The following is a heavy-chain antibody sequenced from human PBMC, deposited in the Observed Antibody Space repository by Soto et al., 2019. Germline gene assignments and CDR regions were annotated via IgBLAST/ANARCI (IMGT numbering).Heavy chain of an antibody. J-gene: IGHJ4*02. D-gene: IGHD3-9*01. Sequence: ASVKVSCKASGYTFTSYYMHWVRQAPGQGLEWMGIINPSGGSTSYAQKFQGRVTMTRDTSTSTVYMELSSLRSEDTAVYYCARDSEETRYFDWILNKTSYFDSWGQGNLVTVSS. V-gene: IGHV1-46*03. CDR3: ARDSEETRYFDWILNKTSYFDS. CDR1: GYTFTSYY. CDR2: INPSGGST.